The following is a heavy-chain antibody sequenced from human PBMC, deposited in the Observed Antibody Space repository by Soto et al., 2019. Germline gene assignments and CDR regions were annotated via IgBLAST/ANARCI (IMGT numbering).Heavy chain of an antibody. CDR3: VKDEGFCNTISCKDAFDY. J-gene: IGHJ3*01. D-gene: IGHD2-2*01. Sequence: EVQLAESGGGLVQPGRSLSLSCEASGFSFVDYAMHWVRQVPGQGLEWVSGISWDGGYTGYADSVKGRFTISRDNAKKALYLQMNRLRVEDTALYYCVKDEGFCNTISCKDAFDYWGQGTKVTVS. CDR1: GFSFVDYA. CDR2: ISWDGGYT. V-gene: IGHV3-9*01.